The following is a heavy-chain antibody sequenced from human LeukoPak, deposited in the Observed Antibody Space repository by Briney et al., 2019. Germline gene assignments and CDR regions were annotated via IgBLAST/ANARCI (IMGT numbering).Heavy chain of an antibody. D-gene: IGHD1/OR15-1a*01. CDR3: ARREQPVGYVQH. J-gene: IGHJ1*01. V-gene: IGHV4-31*03. Sequence: SQTLSLTCTVSGGSISSGGYYWSWIRQHPGKGLEWIGYIYYSGSTYYNPSLKSRVTISVDTSKNQFSLKLSSVTAADTAVYYCARREQPVGYVQHWGQGTLVTVSS. CDR1: GGSISSGGYY. CDR2: IYYSGST.